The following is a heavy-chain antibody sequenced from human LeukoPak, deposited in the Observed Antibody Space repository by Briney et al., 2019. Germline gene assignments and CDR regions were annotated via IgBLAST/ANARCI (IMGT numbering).Heavy chain of an antibody. D-gene: IGHD2-21*02. J-gene: IGHJ5*02. Sequence: GASVKVSCKASGYTFCIYGISWVRQAPGQGLEWMAWISPYDGDTNYAQKFEGRVTMTTETSTNTAYMELRSLRSDDTAIYYCARDYCTRGGDCYKEDVFDPWGQGTLVTVS. CDR3: ARDYCTRGGDCYKEDVFDP. V-gene: IGHV1-18*01. CDR1: GYTFCIYG. CDR2: ISPYDGDT.